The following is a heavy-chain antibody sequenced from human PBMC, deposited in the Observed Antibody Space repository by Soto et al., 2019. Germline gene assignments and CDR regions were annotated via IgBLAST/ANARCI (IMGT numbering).Heavy chain of an antibody. CDR3: TTWTWGWLVDY. J-gene: IGHJ4*02. CDR2: ISGSGGST. D-gene: IGHD5-12*01. Sequence: EVQLLESGGGLVQPGGSLRLSCAASGFTFSSYAMSWVRQAPGKGLEWVSAISGSGGSTYYADSVKGRFTISRDNSKNTLYLQMNSLKTEDTAVYYCTTWTWGWLVDYWGQGTLVTVSS. CDR1: GFTFSSYA. V-gene: IGHV3-23*01.